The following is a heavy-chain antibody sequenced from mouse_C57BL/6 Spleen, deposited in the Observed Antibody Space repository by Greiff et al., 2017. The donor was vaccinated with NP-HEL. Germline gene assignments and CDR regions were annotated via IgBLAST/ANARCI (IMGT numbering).Heavy chain of an antibody. CDR1: GYSITSGYY. Sequence: DVQLQESGPGLVKPSQSLSLTCSVTGYSITSGYYWNWIRQFPGNKLEWMGYISYDGSNNYNPSLKNRISITRDTSKNQFFLKLNSVTTEDTATYYCLYGSSYEYFDVWGTGTTVTVSS. D-gene: IGHD1-1*01. CDR2: ISYDGSN. V-gene: IGHV3-6*01. J-gene: IGHJ1*03. CDR3: LYGSSYEYFDV.